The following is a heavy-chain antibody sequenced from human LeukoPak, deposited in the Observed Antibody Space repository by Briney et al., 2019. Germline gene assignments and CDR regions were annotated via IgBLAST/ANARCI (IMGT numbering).Heavy chain of an antibody. J-gene: IGHJ4*02. V-gene: IGHV3-48*03. D-gene: IGHD5-24*01. CDR2: ISSSGSTI. CDR1: GFTFSSYE. CDR3: ARDRTEMANDY. Sequence: GGSLRLSCAASGFTFSSYEMNWVRQAPGKGLEWASYISSSGSTIYYADSVKGRFTISRDNAKNSLYLQMNSLRAEDTAVYYCARDRTEMANDYWGQGTLVTVSS.